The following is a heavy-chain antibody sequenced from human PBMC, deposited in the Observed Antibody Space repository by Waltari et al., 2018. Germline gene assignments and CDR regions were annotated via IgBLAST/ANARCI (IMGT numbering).Heavy chain of an antibody. CDR3: ARGRNSGFDY. J-gene: IGHJ4*02. D-gene: IGHD2-15*01. CDR1: GDSISSNGVA. Sequence: QVQLQQSGPELVKPSQTLSLTCDISGDSISSNGVAWNWIRQSPSRGLEWLGRTYYRYKWYNDYSVSVKSRITINPDTSKNQFSLQLNSVTPDDTALYYCARGRNSGFDYWGQGTLVTVSS. V-gene: IGHV6-1*01. CDR2: TYYRYKWYN.